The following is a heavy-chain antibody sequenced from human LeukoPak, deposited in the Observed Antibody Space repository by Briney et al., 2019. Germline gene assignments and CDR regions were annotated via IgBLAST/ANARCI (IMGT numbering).Heavy chain of an antibody. Sequence: SQTLSLTCTVSGGSISSGGYYWSWIRQHPGKGLEWIAYISYSGSPYYNPSLKSRVSISIDTSKNQFSLKLSSVNAADTAVYYCARSYGSGNWFDPWGQGTLVTVSS. CDR3: ARSYGSGNWFDP. D-gene: IGHD3-10*01. CDR1: GGSISSGGYY. J-gene: IGHJ5*02. V-gene: IGHV4-31*03. CDR2: ISYSGSP.